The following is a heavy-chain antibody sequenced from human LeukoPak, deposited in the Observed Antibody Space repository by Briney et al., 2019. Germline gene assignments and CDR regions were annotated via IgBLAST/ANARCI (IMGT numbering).Heavy chain of an antibody. CDR1: GFSFTTYW. J-gene: IGHJ6*03. Sequence: PGGSLRLSCAASGFSFTTYWMSWVRQAPGKGLEWVAFIRYDGSNKYYADSVKGRFTISRDNSKNTLYLQMNSLRAEDTAVYYCAKDNYSNYPSYMDVWGKGPRSPSP. V-gene: IGHV3-30*02. D-gene: IGHD4-11*01. CDR3: AKDNYSNYPSYMDV. CDR2: IRYDGSNK.